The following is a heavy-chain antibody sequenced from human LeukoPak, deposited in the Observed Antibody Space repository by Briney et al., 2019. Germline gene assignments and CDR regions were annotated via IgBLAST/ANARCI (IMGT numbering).Heavy chain of an antibody. Sequence: GGSLRLSCSASGFTFSSYAMSWVPQAPGKGLEWVSAISGSGGSTYYADSVKGRFTISRDNSKNTLYLQMNSLRAEDTAVYYCAKGYGDVLRYFDWLLPFDYWGQGTLVTVSS. CDR1: GFTFSSYA. D-gene: IGHD3-9*01. CDR3: AKGYGDVLRYFDWLLPFDY. V-gene: IGHV3-23*01. J-gene: IGHJ4*02. CDR2: ISGSGGST.